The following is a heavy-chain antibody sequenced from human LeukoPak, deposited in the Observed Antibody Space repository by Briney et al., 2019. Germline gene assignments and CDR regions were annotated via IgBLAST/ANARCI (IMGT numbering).Heavy chain of an antibody. V-gene: IGHV3-7*01. CDR1: GFTFTTYW. D-gene: IGHD6-19*01. Sequence: GGSLRISCTASGFTFTTYWMTGVRQSPGKGLEWVANIKEDGSEKGYADSVKGRFTISRDNAKNSLYLQMNSLRVDDTAMYYCSRNSGWYRLDYWGQGTLVTVPS. J-gene: IGHJ4*02. CDR2: IKEDGSEK. CDR3: SRNSGWYRLDY.